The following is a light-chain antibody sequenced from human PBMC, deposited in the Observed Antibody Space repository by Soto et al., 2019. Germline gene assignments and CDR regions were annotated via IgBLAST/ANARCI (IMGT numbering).Light chain of an antibody. CDR1: QSVSSNS. CDR3: QQYGSSLIT. V-gene: IGKV3-20*01. Sequence: EFVFTQSPCTLSLSPGERATLSCRASQSVSSNSLAWYHKKPGQSPRLLMYGASSRATGIPDRFSGSGSGTDFTLTISRLEPEDFAMYYCQQYGSSLITFGQGTRLEIK. CDR2: GAS. J-gene: IGKJ5*01.